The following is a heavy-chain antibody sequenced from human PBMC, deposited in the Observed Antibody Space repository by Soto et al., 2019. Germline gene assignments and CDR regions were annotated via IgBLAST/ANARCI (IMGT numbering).Heavy chain of an antibody. D-gene: IGHD1-1*01. CDR2: LSDDGSNT. J-gene: IGHJ6*02. CDR3: ASTALTTGDGLEV. Sequence: HPGGPLRPPCAASESTFRPYGMHWVPQAPGKGLEGVAVLSDDGSNTYNIAPMEGRFTISRDISRNILFLQMNSLGADDTALYYCASTALTTGDGLEVWGQGTTVTVSS. V-gene: IGHV3-30*03. CDR1: ESTFRPYG.